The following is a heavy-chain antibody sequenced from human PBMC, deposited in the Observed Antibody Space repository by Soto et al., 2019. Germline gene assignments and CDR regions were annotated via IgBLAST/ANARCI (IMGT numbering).Heavy chain of an antibody. V-gene: IGHV3-7*03. Sequence: GGSLTLSSAPSGYTFSRYWRSWVRQAPGKGLEWVANIKEDGSEKNDVDSVKGRFTISRDNAKNSLYLQMNSLRVEDTAVYYCAKGGHIDYCGQGTLVTSPQ. CDR3: AKGGHIDY. J-gene: IGHJ4*02. CDR2: IKEDGSEK. CDR1: GYTFSRYW. D-gene: IGHD3-16*01.